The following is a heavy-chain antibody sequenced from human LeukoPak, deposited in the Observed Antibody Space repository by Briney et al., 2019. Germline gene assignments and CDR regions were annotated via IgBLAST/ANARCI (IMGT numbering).Heavy chain of an antibody. Sequence: SETLSLTCTVSGGSISSHYWSWIRQPPGKGLEWIGYIYYSGSTNYNPSLKSRVAISVDTSKNQFSLKLSSVTAADTAVYYCARASDSSGWAFDPWGQGTLVTVSS. V-gene: IGHV4-59*11. J-gene: IGHJ5*02. D-gene: IGHD6-19*01. CDR3: ARASDSSGWAFDP. CDR1: GGSISSHY. CDR2: IYYSGST.